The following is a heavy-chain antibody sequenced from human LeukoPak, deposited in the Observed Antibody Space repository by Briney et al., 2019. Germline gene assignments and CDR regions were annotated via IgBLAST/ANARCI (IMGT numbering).Heavy chain of an antibody. V-gene: IGHV3-53*01. Sequence: GGSLRLSCAATGFTVSGNYTSWVRQPPGKGLDWVSVIYTAGSTYYADSVKGRFTISRDNSKNTVYLQMNSLRAEDTAIYYCARDRDTNGWSLDYWGQGTLVTVSS. CDR3: ARDRDTNGWSLDY. J-gene: IGHJ4*02. CDR1: GFTVSGNY. D-gene: IGHD6-19*01. CDR2: IYTAGST.